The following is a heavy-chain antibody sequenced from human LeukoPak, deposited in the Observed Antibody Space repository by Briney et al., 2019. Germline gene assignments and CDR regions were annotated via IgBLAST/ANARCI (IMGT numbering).Heavy chain of an antibody. Sequence: ASVKVSCKASGYTFTGYYMHRVRQAPGQGLEWMGWINPNSGGTNYAQKFQGRVTMTRDTSISTAYMELSRLRSDDTAVYYCARSGPLVREGLFDYWGQGTLVTVSS. V-gene: IGHV1-2*02. J-gene: IGHJ4*02. CDR3: ARSGPLVREGLFDY. CDR2: INPNSGGT. D-gene: IGHD3-10*01. CDR1: GYTFTGYY.